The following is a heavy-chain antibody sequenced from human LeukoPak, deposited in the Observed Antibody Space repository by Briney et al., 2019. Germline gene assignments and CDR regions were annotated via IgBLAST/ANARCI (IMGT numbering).Heavy chain of an antibody. CDR1: GFTFSSYA. Sequence: GGPLRLSCAASGFTFSSYAMSWVRQAPGKGLEWVSAISGSGGSTYYADSVKGRFTISRDNSKNTLYLQMNSLRAEDTAVYYCATNPNYYDSSGYYYEVYIYWGQGTLVTVSS. CDR3: ATNPNYYDSSGYYYEVYIY. J-gene: IGHJ4*02. V-gene: IGHV3-23*01. CDR2: ISGSGGST. D-gene: IGHD3-22*01.